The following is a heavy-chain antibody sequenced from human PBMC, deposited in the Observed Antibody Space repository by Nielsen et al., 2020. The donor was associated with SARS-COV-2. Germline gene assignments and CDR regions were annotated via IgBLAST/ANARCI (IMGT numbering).Heavy chain of an antibody. J-gene: IGHJ6*03. V-gene: IGHV6-1*01. CDR3: ARVKYDILTGLFRDYYYYYMDV. Sequence: WIRQSPSRGLEWLGRTYYRSKWYNDYAVSVKSRITINPDTSKNQFSLKLSSVTAADTAVYYCARVKYDILTGLFRDYYYYYMDVWGKGTTVTVSS. D-gene: IGHD3-9*01. CDR2: TYYRSKWYN.